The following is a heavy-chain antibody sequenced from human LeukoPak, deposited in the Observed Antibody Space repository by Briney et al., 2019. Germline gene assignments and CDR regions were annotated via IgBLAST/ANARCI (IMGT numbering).Heavy chain of an antibody. CDR2: ISSSGSTI. Sequence: KAGGSLRLSCAASGFTFSDYYMSWIRQAPGKGLERVSYISSSGSTIYYADSVKGRFTISRDNSKNTLYLQMNSLRAEDTAVYYCARIETTVTSDYWGQGTLVTVSS. CDR1: GFTFSDYY. D-gene: IGHD4-17*01. V-gene: IGHV3-11*04. J-gene: IGHJ4*02. CDR3: ARIETTVTSDY.